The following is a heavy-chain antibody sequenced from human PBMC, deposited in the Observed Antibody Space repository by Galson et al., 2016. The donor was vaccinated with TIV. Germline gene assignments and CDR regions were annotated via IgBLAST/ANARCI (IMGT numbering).Heavy chain of an antibody. CDR3: ARPPYCGGDCYKYDY. V-gene: IGHV1-3*01. J-gene: IGHJ4*02. D-gene: IGHD2-21*02. CDR2: INAGNGNT. Sequence: SVKVSCKASGYTFTIYAVHWVRQAPGQRLEWMGWINAGNGNTKFSQKFQGRVTIIRDTSASTVYMELSSLRSEDTAVYYYARPPYCGGDCYKYDYWGQGTLVTVSS. CDR1: GYTFTIYA.